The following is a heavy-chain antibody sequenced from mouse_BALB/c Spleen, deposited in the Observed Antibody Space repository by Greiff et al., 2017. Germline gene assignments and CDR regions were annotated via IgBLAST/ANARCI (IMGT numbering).Heavy chain of an antibody. V-gene: IGHV5-17*02. CDR2: ISSGSSTI. CDR3: ARHRVTFYAMDY. Sequence: EVQVVESGGGLVQPGGSRKLSCAASGFTFSSFGMHWVRQAPEKGLEWVAYISSGSSTIYYADTVKGRFTISRDNPKNTLFLQMTSLRSEDTAMYYCARHRVTFYAMDYWGQGTSVTVSS. CDR1: GFTFSSFG. J-gene: IGHJ4*01. D-gene: IGHD2-1*01.